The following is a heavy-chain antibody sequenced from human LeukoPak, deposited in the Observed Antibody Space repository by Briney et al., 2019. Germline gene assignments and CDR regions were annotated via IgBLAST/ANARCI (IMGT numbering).Heavy chain of an antibody. CDR3: ARTARQYSSEGGPAYYYYMDV. J-gene: IGHJ6*03. CDR2: ADHSGDT. CDR1: GGFISRYY. Sequence: SETLSLTCTVSGGFISRYYWSWIRQPPGKGLEWIGYADHSGDTKHNPSLKSRVTISVDTSKNQFSLKLSSVTAADTAVYYCARTARQYSSEGGPAYYYYMDVWGKGTTVTVSS. V-gene: IGHV4-59*01. D-gene: IGHD6-19*01.